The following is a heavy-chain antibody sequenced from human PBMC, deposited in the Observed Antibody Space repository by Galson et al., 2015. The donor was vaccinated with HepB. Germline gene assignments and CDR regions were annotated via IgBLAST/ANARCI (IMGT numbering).Heavy chain of an antibody. CDR3: VEECYGWSYGEN. CDR1: GFTFNTYA. J-gene: IGHJ4*02. Sequence: SLRLSCAASGFTFNTYAMSWVRQAPGKGLEWVSAISGSGYRTWYTDSVKGRFTITRDNSKNTVYLQMNSLRAEDTAVYYCVEECYGWSYGENWGQGTLVTVSS. CDR2: ISGSGYRT. D-gene: IGHD5-18*01. V-gene: IGHV3-23*01.